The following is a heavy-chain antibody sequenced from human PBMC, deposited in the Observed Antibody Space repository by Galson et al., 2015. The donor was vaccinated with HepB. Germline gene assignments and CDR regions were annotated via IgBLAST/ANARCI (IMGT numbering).Heavy chain of an antibody. J-gene: IGHJ6*03. CDR1: FSSYA. CDR3: AKSLLAYYYYYMDV. CDR2: IRGSGANT. Sequence: FSSYAMSWVRQAPGKGLEWVSVIRGSGANTYYADSVKGRFTISRDNAKNSLYPQMNSLRAEDTALYYCAKSLLAYYYYYMDVWGKGTTVTVSS. V-gene: IGHV3-23*01.